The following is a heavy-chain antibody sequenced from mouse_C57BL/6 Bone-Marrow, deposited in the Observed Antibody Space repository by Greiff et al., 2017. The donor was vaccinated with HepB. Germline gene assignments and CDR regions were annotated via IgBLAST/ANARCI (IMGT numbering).Heavy chain of an antibody. CDR2: IDPSDSET. CDR3: ARELGGWYFDV. V-gene: IGHV1-52*01. J-gene: IGHJ1*03. CDR1: GYTFTSYW. Sequence: QVQLQQPGAELVRPGSSVKLSCKASGYTFTSYWMHWVKQRPIQGLEWIGNIDPSDSETHYNQKFKDKATLTVDKSSSTAYMQLSSLTSEDSAVYYCARELGGWYFDVWGTGTTVTVSS. D-gene: IGHD4-1*01.